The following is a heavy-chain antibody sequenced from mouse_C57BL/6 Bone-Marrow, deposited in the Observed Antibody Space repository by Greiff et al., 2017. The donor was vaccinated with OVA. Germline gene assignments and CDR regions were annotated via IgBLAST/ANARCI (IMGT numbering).Heavy chain of an antibody. CDR2: IWGDGST. V-gene: IGHV2-3*01. D-gene: IGHD2-5*01. J-gene: IGHJ3*01. CDR3: GKGNYSNFAWFAD. CDR1: GFSLTSYG. Sequence: QVQLQQSGPGLVAPSQSLSITCTVSGFSLTSYGVSWVRQPPGKGLEWLGVIWGDGSTNYHSAPISRLSISKGNSKSQVVLKLNSLQTDDTATYYCGKGNYSNFAWFADWGQGTLVTVSA.